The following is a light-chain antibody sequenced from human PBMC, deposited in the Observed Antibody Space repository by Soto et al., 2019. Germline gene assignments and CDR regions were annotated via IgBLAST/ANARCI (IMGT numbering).Light chain of an antibody. Sequence: EIVLTQSPDTLSLSPGEGATLSCRASQSPSTYLAWYQQKVGQAPRLLIYGASNRATGIPDRFSGSGSGTDFSLTISRMEPEDFAVYYCHQYGSSPWTFGQGTKVDIK. J-gene: IGKJ1*01. V-gene: IGKV3-20*01. CDR1: QSPSTY. CDR2: GAS. CDR3: HQYGSSPWT.